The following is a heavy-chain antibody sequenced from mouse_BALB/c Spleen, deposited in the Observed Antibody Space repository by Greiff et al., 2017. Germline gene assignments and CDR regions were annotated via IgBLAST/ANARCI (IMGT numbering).Heavy chain of an antibody. CDR2: INPGSGGT. V-gene: IGHV1-54*03. CDR1: GYAFTNYL. J-gene: IGHJ2*01. CDR3: ARSEDFDY. Sequence: QVQLKESGAELVRPGTSVKVSCKASGYAFTNYLIEWVKQRPGQGLEWIGVINPGSGGTNYNEKFKGKATLTADKSSSTAYMQLSSLTSDDSAVYFCARSEDFDYWGQGTTLTVSS.